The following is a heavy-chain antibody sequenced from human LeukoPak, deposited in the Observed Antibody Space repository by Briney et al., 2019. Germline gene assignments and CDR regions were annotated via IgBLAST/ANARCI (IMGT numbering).Heavy chain of an antibody. CDR3: ARHGVGADPNYYYYMDV. CDR2: IYHSGST. J-gene: IGHJ6*03. V-gene: IGHV4-30-2*01. Sequence: SQTLSLTCTVSGGSISSGGYYWSWIRQPPGKGLEWIGYIYHSGSTYYNPSLKSRVTISVDRSKNQFSLKLSSVTAADTAVYYCARHGVGADPNYYYYMDVWGKGTTVTVSS. CDR1: GGSISSGGYY. D-gene: IGHD1-26*01.